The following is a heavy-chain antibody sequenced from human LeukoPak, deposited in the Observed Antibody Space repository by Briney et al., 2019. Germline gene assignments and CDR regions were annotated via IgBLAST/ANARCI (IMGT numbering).Heavy chain of an antibody. Sequence: GGSLRLSCAASGFTFDRNDMSWVRQAPGKGLEWVSAFSDSGAYKHYADSVRGRFTISRDESESTLYLQMNSLRADDTAVYYCARVTWEAVLGTGPLGTHYWGQGILVTVSS. CDR2: FSDSGAYK. J-gene: IGHJ4*02. CDR1: GFTFDRND. CDR3: ARVTWEAVLGTGPLGTHY. V-gene: IGHV3-23*01. D-gene: IGHD6-19*01.